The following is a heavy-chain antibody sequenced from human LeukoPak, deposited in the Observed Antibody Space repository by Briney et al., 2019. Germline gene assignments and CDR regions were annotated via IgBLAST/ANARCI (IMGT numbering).Heavy chain of an antibody. CDR3: AAGDDYYYYYMDV. CDR1: GGSISSSSYY. CDR2: IYHSDST. Sequence: PSETLSLTCIVSGGSISSSSYYWGWIRQTPGKGLEWIGSIYHSDSTYYNPSLKSRVTISVDTSKNQFSLKLSSVTAADTAVYYCAAGDDYYYYYMDVWGKGTTVTVSS. V-gene: IGHV4-39*01. J-gene: IGHJ6*03. D-gene: IGHD7-27*01.